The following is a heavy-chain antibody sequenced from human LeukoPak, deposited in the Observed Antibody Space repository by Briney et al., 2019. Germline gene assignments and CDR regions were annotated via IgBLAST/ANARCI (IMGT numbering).Heavy chain of an antibody. D-gene: IGHD5-24*01. CDR2: MYYGGST. CDR3: ARAQGRDGYNEGYYFDY. CDR1: GGSINGYY. J-gene: IGHJ4*02. V-gene: IGHV4-59*01. Sequence: PSETLSLTCSVSGGSINGYYWSWIRQPPGRGLEWIGFMYYGGSTNYNPSLKSRVIISVDPSKNQFFLRLSSVAAADTAVYYCARAQGRDGYNEGYYFDYWGQGSLVTVSS.